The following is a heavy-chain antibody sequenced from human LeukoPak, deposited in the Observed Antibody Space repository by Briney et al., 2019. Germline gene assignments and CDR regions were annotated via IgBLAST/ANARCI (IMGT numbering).Heavy chain of an antibody. CDR2: ISSSSTTT. Sequence: GGSLRLSCAASGFTFSRYWMNWVRQAPGKGLEWVSYISSSSTTTYYADSVKGRFTISRDNARNSLYLQMNSLRDEDTAVYFCARDRSVYGAFDIWGQGTMVTVSS. CDR1: GFTFSRYW. D-gene: IGHD2-15*01. CDR3: ARDRSVYGAFDI. J-gene: IGHJ3*02. V-gene: IGHV3-48*02.